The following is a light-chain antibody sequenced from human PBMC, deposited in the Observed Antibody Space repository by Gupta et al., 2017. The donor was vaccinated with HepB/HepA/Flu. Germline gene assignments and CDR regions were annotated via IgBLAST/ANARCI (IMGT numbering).Light chain of an antibody. V-gene: IGLV2-11*01. J-gene: IGLJ1*01. CDR3: CSYAGNSYV. CDR1: TSDVGAYNY. Sequence: QSALTQPRSVSGSPGQSVTISCTGTTSDVGAYNYVSWYQQHPGKAPKLMVYSVNYRPSGVPDRFSGSKSADTAFLTISGLQPEDEADYYCCSYAGNSYVFGVGTPVTVL. CDR2: SVN.